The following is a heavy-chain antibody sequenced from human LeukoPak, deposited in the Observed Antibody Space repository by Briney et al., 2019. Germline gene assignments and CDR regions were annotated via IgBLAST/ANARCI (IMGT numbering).Heavy chain of an antibody. D-gene: IGHD6-13*01. CDR1: GFTFNNYV. Sequence: GGSLRLSCAASGFTFNNYVMSWVRQAPGKGLEWVSSVSGTGDSTYYADSVKGRFTISRDNFKNRLYLQMNSLRDDDTAVYYCAKASQEYSGTWYYWGQGTLVTVSS. CDR3: AKASQEYSGTWYY. V-gene: IGHV3-23*01. CDR2: VSGTGDST. J-gene: IGHJ4*02.